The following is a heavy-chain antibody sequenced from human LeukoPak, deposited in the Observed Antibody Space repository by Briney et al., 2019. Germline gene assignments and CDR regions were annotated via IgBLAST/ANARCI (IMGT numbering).Heavy chain of an antibody. CDR2: IYDSGST. CDR3: ARDHGGGGWWDAFDF. V-gene: IGHV4-59*11. CDR1: GGSISSHY. Sequence: SETLSLTCTVSGGSISSHYWSWIRQPPGKGLEWIGYIYDSGSTNYNPSLKSRVTISVDTSKNQVSLKLSSVTAADTAVYYCARDHGGGGWWDAFDFWGQGTMVTVSS. D-gene: IGHD6-19*01. J-gene: IGHJ3*01.